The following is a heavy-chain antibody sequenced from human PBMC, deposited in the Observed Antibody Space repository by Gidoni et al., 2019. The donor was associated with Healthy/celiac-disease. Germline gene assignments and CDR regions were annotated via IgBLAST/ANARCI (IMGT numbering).Heavy chain of an antibody. V-gene: IGHV4-39*07. CDR2: IYYSGST. D-gene: IGHD6-19*01. J-gene: IGHJ4*02. Sequence: QLQLQESGPGLVKPSETLSLTCTVSGGSIRSSSYYWGWIRQPPGKGLEWIGSIYYSGSTYYNPSLKSRVTISVDTSKNQFSLKLSSVTAADTAVYYCAKSGYSSGWYLTWAPYFDYWGQGTLVTVSS. CDR3: AKSGYSSGWYLTWAPYFDY. CDR1: GGSIRSSSYY.